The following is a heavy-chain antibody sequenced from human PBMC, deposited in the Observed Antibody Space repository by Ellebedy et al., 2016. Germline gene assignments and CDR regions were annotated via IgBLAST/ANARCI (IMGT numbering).Heavy chain of an antibody. V-gene: IGHV4-39*02. CDR3: ARDVEIRGGYFDY. Sequence: SETLSLTCTVSGGSISSSSYYWGWIRQPPGKGLEWIGSIYYSGSTYYNPSLKSRVTISVDTSKNQFSLKLSSVTAADTAVYYCARDVEIRGGYFDYWGQGTLVTVSS. CDR1: GGSISSSSYY. CDR2: IYYSGST. D-gene: IGHD5-24*01. J-gene: IGHJ4*02.